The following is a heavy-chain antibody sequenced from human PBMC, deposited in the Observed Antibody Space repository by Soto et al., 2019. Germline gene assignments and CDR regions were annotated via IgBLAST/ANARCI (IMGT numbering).Heavy chain of an antibody. CDR3: ARTLRGRGVKYFDD. D-gene: IGHD3-10*01. CDR2: TYYRSKWHY. V-gene: IGHV6-1*01. Sequence: LSLTCAISGDSVSNNSVAWNCVRQSPSRGLEWLGRTYYRSKWHYDYAPSVRSRITINPDTSKNHFSLQLNSVSPEDAAVYYCARTLRGRGVKYFDDWGQGTLVTVSS. J-gene: IGHJ4*02. CDR1: GDSVSNNSVA.